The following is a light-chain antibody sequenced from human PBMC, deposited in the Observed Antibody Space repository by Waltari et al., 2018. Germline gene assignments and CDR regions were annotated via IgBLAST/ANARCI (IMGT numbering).Light chain of an antibody. CDR1: QSLLHRDGNTY. CDR3: LQSTKYPYS. V-gene: IGKV2-40*01. J-gene: IGKJ2*03. CDR2: KVT. Sequence: DIVMTQTPLSLPVTPGDPASISCRSSQSLLHRDGNTYLHWYLQKPGQYPRLLIFKVTNRESGVPDMFSGSGSVTDFTLQISRLEPVDVCVYYCLQSTKYPYSFGQWTKIEIK.